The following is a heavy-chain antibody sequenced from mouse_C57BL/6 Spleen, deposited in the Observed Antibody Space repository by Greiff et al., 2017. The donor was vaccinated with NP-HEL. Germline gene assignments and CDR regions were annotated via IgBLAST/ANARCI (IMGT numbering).Heavy chain of an antibody. Sequence: DVKLVESGGGLVKPGGSLKLSCAASGFTFSDYGMHWVRQAPEKGLEWVAYISSGSSTIYYADTVKGRFTISRDNAKNTLFLQMTSLRSEDTAMYYCARGATVDPSAMDYWGQGTSVTVSS. CDR3: ARGATVDPSAMDY. J-gene: IGHJ4*01. CDR1: GFTFSDYG. V-gene: IGHV5-17*01. D-gene: IGHD1-1*01. CDR2: ISSGSSTI.